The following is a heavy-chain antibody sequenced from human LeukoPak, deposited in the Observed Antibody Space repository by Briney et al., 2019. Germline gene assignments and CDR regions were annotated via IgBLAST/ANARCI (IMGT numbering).Heavy chain of an antibody. D-gene: IGHD1-1*01. CDR1: GFTFSSYA. CDR3: ARYDGRYGMDV. Sequence: GATLRLPCAASGFTFSSYAMHWVRQAPGKGLVCVALISYVGSNKYYADSVKGRFTISRDNSKTTLYLQMNTLRAEETAVYYCARYDGRYGMDVWGQESTVTVSS. J-gene: IGHJ6*02. V-gene: IGHV3-30-3*01. CDR2: ISYVGSNK.